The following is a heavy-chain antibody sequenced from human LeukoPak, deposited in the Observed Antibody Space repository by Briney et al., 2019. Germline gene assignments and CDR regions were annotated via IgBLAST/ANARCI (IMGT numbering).Heavy chain of an antibody. CDR3: ASAPRLENDWYRTFDY. J-gene: IGHJ4*02. CDR2: ISIDSTYI. D-gene: IGHD3-9*01. V-gene: IGHV3-21*06. CDR1: GSSFRSYS. Sequence: GGSLRLSCAASGSSFRSYSMNWVRQAPGKGLEWVSSISIDSTYIYYADSVKGRFTISRDNAKNSLYLQMDSLRAEDTAVYYCASAPRLENDWYRTFDYWGQGTLVTVSS.